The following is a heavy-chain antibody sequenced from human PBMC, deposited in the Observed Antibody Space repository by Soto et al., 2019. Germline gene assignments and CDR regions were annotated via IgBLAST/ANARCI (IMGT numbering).Heavy chain of an antibody. Sequence: SLRLSSAASGFTFSSYALHWVRQAPGKGLEWVAVISYDGSNKYYADSVKGRFTIPRDNSKNTLYVQMNSLRGEDTAVYYCARGPSSLTRFDYWGQGTLVTVSS. D-gene: IGHD2-2*01. CDR2: ISYDGSNK. CDR1: GFTFSSYA. V-gene: IGHV3-30-3*01. CDR3: ARGPSSLTRFDY. J-gene: IGHJ4*02.